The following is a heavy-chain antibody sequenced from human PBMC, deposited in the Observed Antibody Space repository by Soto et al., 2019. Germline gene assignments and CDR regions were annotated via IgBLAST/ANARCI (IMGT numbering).Heavy chain of an antibody. J-gene: IGHJ4*02. Sequence: QVQLHESGPGLVKPSQTLSLTCTVSGGSVNSGGYYWTWIRQHPGKGLEWIGYIYYSGTAYYNPSLKRRVSISLDPSKNQFSLKLSSVTAADTAVYYCARGATTFPGDFVDYSGQGTLVTVSS. CDR2: IYYSGTA. D-gene: IGHD4-17*01. V-gene: IGHV4-31*03. CDR1: GGSVNSGGYY. CDR3: ARGATTFPGDFVDY.